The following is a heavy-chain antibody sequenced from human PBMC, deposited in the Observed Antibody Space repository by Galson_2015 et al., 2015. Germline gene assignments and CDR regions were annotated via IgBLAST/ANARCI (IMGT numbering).Heavy chain of an antibody. CDR2: ISAYNGNT. CDR1: GYTFASYG. CDR3: ARSFSGSIYNWFDP. V-gene: IGHV1-18*01. J-gene: IGHJ5*02. D-gene: IGHD3-22*01. Sequence: SGAEVTKPGASVWVSCKASGYTFASYGVSWVRQAPGQGLERMGWISAYNGNTNYAQKIQGSVTMTTDTYPSTAYMELRSLTSDDTAVYYCARSFSGSIYNWFDPWGQGTLVTVSS.